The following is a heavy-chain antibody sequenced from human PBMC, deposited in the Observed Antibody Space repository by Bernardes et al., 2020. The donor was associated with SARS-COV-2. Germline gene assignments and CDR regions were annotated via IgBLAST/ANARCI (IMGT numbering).Heavy chain of an antibody. D-gene: IGHD6-13*01. J-gene: IGHJ4*02. CDR2: LTHTGST. V-gene: IGHV4-34*01. Sequence: SETLSLTREVFDSSLRDYFWGWIRQPPGKGLEWIGELTHTGSTHYSPSLKSRVTIFLDTSKNHVSLNLTSVTVADTAVYYCARVRGAAAGTDYWGQGTRVTVSS. CDR3: ARVRGAAAGTDY. CDR1: DSSLRDYF.